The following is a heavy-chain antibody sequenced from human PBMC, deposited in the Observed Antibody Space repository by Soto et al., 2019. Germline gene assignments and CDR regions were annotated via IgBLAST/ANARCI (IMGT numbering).Heavy chain of an antibody. V-gene: IGHV3-30*03. CDR3: ARDTYYYDTSRYYYAN. CDR2: ISSDGGNK. D-gene: IGHD3-22*01. CDR1: GFTFSSYG. J-gene: IGHJ4*02. Sequence: GGSLRLSCAASGFTFSSYGMHWVRQAPGKGLEWVALISSDGGNKYYADSVKGRFTISRDNSKNTLFLQMNSLRAEDAAVYYCARDTYYYDTSRYYYANWGLGTLVTVS.